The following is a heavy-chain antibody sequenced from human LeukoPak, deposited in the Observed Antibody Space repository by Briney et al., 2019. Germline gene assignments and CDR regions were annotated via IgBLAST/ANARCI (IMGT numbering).Heavy chain of an antibody. CDR3: ARVTTSRGAALYY. V-gene: IGHV1-2*06. J-gene: IGHJ4*02. D-gene: IGHD6-6*01. CDR2: INPNSGVT. Sequence: ASVKVSCKASGYTFTGYYMHWVRQAPGQGLEWMGRINPNSGVTNYAQKFQGRVTMTRDTSISTAYMELSRLRSDDTAVYYCARVTTSRGAALYYWGQGTLVTVSS. CDR1: GYTFTGYY.